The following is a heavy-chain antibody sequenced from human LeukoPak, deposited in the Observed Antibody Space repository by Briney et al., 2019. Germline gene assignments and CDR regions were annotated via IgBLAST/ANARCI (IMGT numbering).Heavy chain of an antibody. CDR2: ISGSGGTT. CDR3: AKWFSDFYGQSKNYYFDY. J-gene: IGHJ4*02. Sequence: PGGSLRLSCAASGFTFSSYAMTWVRQAPGKGLEWVSAISGSGGTTYYADSVKGRFIISRGNSEKTLYLHMNSPRAEGTAIYYCAKWFSDFYGQSKNYYFDYWGQGTLVTVSS. V-gene: IGHV3-23*01. D-gene: IGHD1-26*01. CDR1: GFTFSSYA.